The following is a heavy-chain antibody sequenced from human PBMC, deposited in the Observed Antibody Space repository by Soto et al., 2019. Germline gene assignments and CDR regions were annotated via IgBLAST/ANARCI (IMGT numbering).Heavy chain of an antibody. V-gene: IGHV4-38-2*02. CDR3: ARVHVMVVAGSTFDY. CDR2: IYHGGAT. J-gene: IGHJ4*01. D-gene: IGHD6-19*01. Sequence: SETLSLTCSVSGYSIRSGSYWGWIRQPPGKGPEWIASIYHGGATFYNPSLKSRVTLSVDTSNNQFSLKLTSVTAADTAVYYCARVHVMVVAGSTFDYWGHGTLVTVSS. CDR1: GYSIRSGSY.